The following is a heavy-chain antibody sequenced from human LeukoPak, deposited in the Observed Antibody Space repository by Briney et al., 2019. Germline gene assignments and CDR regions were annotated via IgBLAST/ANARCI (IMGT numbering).Heavy chain of an antibody. Sequence: GGSLRLSCAASGFTFSSYAMSWVRQAPVKGLEWVSGISDRGGSTYYTDSVKGRFAISRDNSKNTLYLQMNSLRAEDTAVYYCAKMLREYYYDSGGYYTSLYYFDYWGQGTLVTVSS. CDR3: AKMLREYYYDSGGYYTSLYYFDY. CDR2: ISDRGGST. J-gene: IGHJ4*02. CDR1: GFTFSSYA. D-gene: IGHD3-22*01. V-gene: IGHV3-23*01.